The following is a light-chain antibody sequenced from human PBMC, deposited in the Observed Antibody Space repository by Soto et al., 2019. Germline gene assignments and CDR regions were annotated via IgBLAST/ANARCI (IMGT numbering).Light chain of an antibody. Sequence: SVLTQAAAVAGSAGHSITSSGRGTSRRVGGYNYVSWYQQHPGKAPKLMIYEVSNRPSGVSNRFSVSKSGNTASMTISGPTPEPEDAYYRTSYTSTCTPFGSETKV. CDR2: EVS. J-gene: IGLJ1*01. CDR3: TSYTSTCTP. V-gene: IGLV2-14*01. CDR1: SRRVGGYNY.